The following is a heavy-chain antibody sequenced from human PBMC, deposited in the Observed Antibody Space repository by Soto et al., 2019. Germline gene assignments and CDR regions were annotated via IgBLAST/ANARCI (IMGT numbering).Heavy chain of an antibody. CDR3: AVGGNYLSMDV. D-gene: IGHD4-4*01. CDR2: INPDGGGT. J-gene: IGHJ6*02. V-gene: IGHV1-46*02. Sequence: QVQLVQSGAEVKKPGASVKVSCKASGYTFNSYYMHWVRLAPGQGLEWMGIINPDGGGTSYAQQFQGRVIMTRDTSTSTVYMEMSNLRSEDTAVYYCAVGGNYLSMDVWGQGTTVTVSS. CDR1: GYTFNSYY.